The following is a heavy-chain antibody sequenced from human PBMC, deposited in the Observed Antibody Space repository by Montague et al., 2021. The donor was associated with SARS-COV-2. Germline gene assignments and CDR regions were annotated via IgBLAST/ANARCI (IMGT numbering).Heavy chain of an antibody. Sequence: SLRLSCAVSGFTFSSYSMNWVRQAPGKGLEWVSSMSNSNSYIYYADSVKGRFTISRDNAKNSQYLQMNSLRAEDTAVYYCARAAWGYYDSSGYLDYWGQVTLVTVSS. CDR1: GFTFSSYS. V-gene: IGHV3-21*01. J-gene: IGHJ4*02. D-gene: IGHD3-22*01. CDR2: MSNSNSYI. CDR3: ARAAWGYYDSSGYLDY.